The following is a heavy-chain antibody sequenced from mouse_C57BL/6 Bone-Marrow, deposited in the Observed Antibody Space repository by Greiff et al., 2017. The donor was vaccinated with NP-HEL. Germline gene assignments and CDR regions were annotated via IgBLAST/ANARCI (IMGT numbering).Heavy chain of an antibody. V-gene: IGHV1-63*01. CDR3: ARTGRGIRGYAMDY. J-gene: IGHJ4*01. D-gene: IGHD1-1*01. Sequence: QVHVKQSGAELVRPGTSVKMSCKASGYTFTNYWIGWAKQRPGHGLEWIGDIYPGGGYTNYNEKFKGKATLTADKSSSTAYMQFSSLTSEDSAIYYCARTGRGIRGYAMDYWGQGTSVTVSS. CDR1: GYTFTNYW. CDR2: IYPGGGYT.